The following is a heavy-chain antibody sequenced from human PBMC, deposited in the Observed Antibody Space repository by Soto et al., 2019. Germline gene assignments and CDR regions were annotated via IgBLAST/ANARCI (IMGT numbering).Heavy chain of an antibody. V-gene: IGHV3-30*18. CDR2: ISYDGSNK. Sequence: LRLSCAASGFTFSYYSMHWVRQAPGKGLEWVAVISYDGSNKYYADSVKGRFIISRDNSKNRLYLQMNSLRAEDTAVYYCAKGPPLDYWGQGTLVTVSS. CDR1: GFTFSYYS. CDR3: AKGPPLDY. J-gene: IGHJ4*02.